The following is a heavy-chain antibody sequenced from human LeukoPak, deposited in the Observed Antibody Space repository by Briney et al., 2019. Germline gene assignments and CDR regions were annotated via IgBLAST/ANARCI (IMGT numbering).Heavy chain of an antibody. J-gene: IGHJ4*02. Sequence: ETLSLTCTVSGGSISSSSYYWGWIRQPPGKGLEWVSVIYSGGSTYYADSVKGRFTISRDNSKNTLYLQMNSLRAEDTAVYYCARVPAGRGDYWGQGTLVTVSS. CDR3: ARVPAGRGDY. D-gene: IGHD2-15*01. CDR2: IYSGGST. V-gene: IGHV3-53*01. CDR1: GGSISSSSYY.